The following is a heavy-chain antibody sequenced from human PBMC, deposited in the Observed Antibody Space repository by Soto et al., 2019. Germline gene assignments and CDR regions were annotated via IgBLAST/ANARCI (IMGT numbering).Heavy chain of an antibody. V-gene: IGHV3-33*01. CDR3: ARMGGWTVRHSDPYLDY. CDR1: GFTFSSYG. D-gene: IGHD3-10*01. CDR2: IWFVGSHT. J-gene: IGHJ4*02. Sequence: QVQLVESGGGVVQPGGSLRLSCATSGFTFSSYGLHWVRQAPGKGLEWVALIWFVGSHTYYAVSGKGRFTIPKDDSKSTLFLQMDSLRDEDTAVYYCARMGGWTVRHSDPYLDYWGQGTLVAVSS.